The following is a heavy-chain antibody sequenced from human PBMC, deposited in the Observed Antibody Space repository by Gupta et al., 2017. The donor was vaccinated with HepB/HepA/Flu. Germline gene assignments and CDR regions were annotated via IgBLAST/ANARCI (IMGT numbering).Heavy chain of an antibody. CDR3: ASLSGDDYGDLDY. J-gene: IGHJ4*02. CDR1: GFTFSSYA. D-gene: IGHD4-17*01. Sequence: QVQLVASGGGVVQPGRSLRLSCAASGFTFSSYAMHWVRQAPGKGLEWVAVISYDGSNKYYADSVKGRFTISRDNSKNTLYLQMNSLRAEDTAVYYCASLSGDDYGDLDYWGQGTLVTVSS. CDR2: ISYDGSNK. V-gene: IGHV3-30-3*01.